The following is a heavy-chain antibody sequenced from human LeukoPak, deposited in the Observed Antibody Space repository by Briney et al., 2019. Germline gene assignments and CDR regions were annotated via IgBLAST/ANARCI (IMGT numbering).Heavy chain of an antibody. V-gene: IGHV4-59*05. CDR2: LYHSGST. D-gene: IGHD2-21*02. CDR1: GGSISSYY. CDR3: ARHALATVTDPSFDY. Sequence: SETLSLTCTVSGGSISSYYWNWIRQPPGKGLEWIGSLYHSGSTYYKPSLKSRATISADKSKNQCSLKLRSVTAADTAVYYCARHALATVTDPSFDYWGQGTLVTVSS. J-gene: IGHJ4*02.